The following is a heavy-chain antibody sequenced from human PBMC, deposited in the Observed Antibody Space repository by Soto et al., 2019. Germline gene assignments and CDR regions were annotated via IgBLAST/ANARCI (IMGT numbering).Heavy chain of an antibody. V-gene: IGHV4-61*08. D-gene: IGHD6-19*01. CDR1: GASVNSGGFH. J-gene: IGHJ4*02. CDR3: AVYIAGAGGDGD. Sequence: QVQLQESGPGLVKPSETLSLTCTVSGASVNSGGFHWSWIRQPPGRGLEWIGQIQSGGSTNCNASLKRRVTLSGDTSENQFSLRLNSVTAADTAMYYCAVYIAGAGGDGDGGRGSLVTVSS. CDR2: IQSGGST.